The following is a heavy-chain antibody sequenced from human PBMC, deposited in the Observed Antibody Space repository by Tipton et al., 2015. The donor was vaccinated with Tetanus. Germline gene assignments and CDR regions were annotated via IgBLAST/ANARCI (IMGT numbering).Heavy chain of an antibody. CDR3: ARTSGYLYSSY. D-gene: IGHD3-3*01. CDR1: GGSISTYH. CDR2: IDYFGTT. J-gene: IGHJ1*01. V-gene: IGHV4-59*01. Sequence: TLSLTCTVSGGSISTYHWNWIRQFPGKGLEWIGYIDYFGTTKYNPSLKSRVAMSVDTSKNQLSLKLSSVTSADTAVYYCARTSGYLYSSYWGEGALVTVSS.